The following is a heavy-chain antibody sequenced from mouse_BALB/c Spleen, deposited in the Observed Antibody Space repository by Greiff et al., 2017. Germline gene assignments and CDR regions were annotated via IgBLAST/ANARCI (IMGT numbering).Heavy chain of an antibody. V-gene: IGHV5-9-3*01. CDR3: ARHWTGYYAMDY. D-gene: IGHD4-1*01. J-gene: IGHJ4*01. CDR2: ISSGGSYT. CDR1: GFTFSSYA. Sequence: EVKLMESGGGLVKPGGSLKLSCAASGFTFSSYAMSWVRQTPEKRLEWVATISSGGSYTYYPDSVKGRFTISRDNAKNTLYLQMSSLRSEDTAMYYCARHWTGYYAMDYWGQGTSVTVSS.